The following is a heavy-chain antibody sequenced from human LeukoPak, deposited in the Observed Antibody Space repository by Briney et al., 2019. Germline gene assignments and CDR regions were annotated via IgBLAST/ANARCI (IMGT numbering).Heavy chain of an antibody. CDR1: GFTFSQSW. D-gene: IGHD4-11*01. CDR2: IKEDGSQK. Sequence: GGSLRLSCAASGFTFSQSWMWWVRQSPGKGLEWVAKIKEDGSQKYYVDSVEGRFTISRDNAKNSLYLQMNTQRAEDTAVYYCARDRAYSSFDIWGQGTMVTASS. CDR3: ARDRAYSSFDI. V-gene: IGHV3-7*03. J-gene: IGHJ3*02.